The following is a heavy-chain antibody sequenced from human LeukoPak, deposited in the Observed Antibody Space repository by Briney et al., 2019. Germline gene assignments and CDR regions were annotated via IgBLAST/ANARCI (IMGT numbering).Heavy chain of an antibody. CDR3: ARGPGIAAAGFDY. V-gene: IGHV3-53*01. CDR1: GFTVNNNY. J-gene: IGHJ4*02. CDR2: IYSGGGT. D-gene: IGHD6-13*01. Sequence: GGSLRLSCAVSGFTVNNNYMSWVRQVPGKGLECVSVIYSGGGTNYADSVKGRFTISRDISKNTLYLQMNSLRADDTAVYYCARGPGIAAAGFDYWGQGTLVTVSS.